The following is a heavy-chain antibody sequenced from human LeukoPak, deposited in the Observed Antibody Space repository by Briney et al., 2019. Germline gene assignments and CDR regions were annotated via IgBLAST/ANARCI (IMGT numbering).Heavy chain of an antibody. CDR1: GLTLSSYA. V-gene: IGHV3-30-3*01. D-gene: IGHD1-1*01. CDR2: ISYDGSNK. J-gene: IGHJ4*02. Sequence: GSSLRLSWAPSGLTLSSYAMHGVREAPGKGLECVAVISYDGSNKYYADSVKGRLTISRDNSKNTLYLQMNSLRAEDTAVYYCARARGSRTKLYTTYYFDFWGQGTLVTVSS. CDR3: ARARGSRTKLYTTYYFDF.